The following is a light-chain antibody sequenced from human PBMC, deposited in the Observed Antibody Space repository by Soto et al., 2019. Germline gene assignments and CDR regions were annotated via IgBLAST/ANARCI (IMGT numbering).Light chain of an antibody. CDR1: NIGSKS. J-gene: IGLJ3*02. Sequence: SYELTQPPSVSVAPGQTASITCGGNNIGSKSEHWYQQKPGQAPVLVVYDDSDRPSGIPERFSGSNSGNTATLTISRVEAGDEADYYCQVWDSSSDHWVFGGGTKVTVL. V-gene: IGLV3-21*02. CDR3: QVWDSSSDHWV. CDR2: DDS.